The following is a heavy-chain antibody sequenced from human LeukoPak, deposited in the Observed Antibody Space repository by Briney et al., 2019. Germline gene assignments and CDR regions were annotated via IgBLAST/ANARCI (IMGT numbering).Heavy chain of an antibody. V-gene: IGHV3-7*03. J-gene: IGHJ4*02. Sequence: GGSLRLSCTASGFTFSDYWMTWVRQAPGKGPEWVANIKQDGSQRYYVDSMRGRFTISRDNAKNSLFLQMNGLRAEDTAVYYCARDSGSSGYYPDWGQGTLVTVSS. CDR2: IKQDGSQR. CDR3: ARDSGSSGYYPD. D-gene: IGHD3-22*01. CDR1: GFTFSDYW.